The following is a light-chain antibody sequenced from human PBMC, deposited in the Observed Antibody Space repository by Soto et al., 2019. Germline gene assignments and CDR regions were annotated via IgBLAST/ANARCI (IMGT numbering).Light chain of an antibody. CDR2: EVN. Sequence: QSALTQPASVSGSPGQSITISCTGTSSDVGSHNYVSWYQQHPGKAPKLIIFEVNSRPSGVSNRFSGSKSGSAASLTISGLQAEDEADYYCSSNSSTSTPYVFGGGTKLTVL. J-gene: IGLJ1*01. CDR3: SSNSSTSTPYV. V-gene: IGLV2-14*01. CDR1: SSDVGSHNY.